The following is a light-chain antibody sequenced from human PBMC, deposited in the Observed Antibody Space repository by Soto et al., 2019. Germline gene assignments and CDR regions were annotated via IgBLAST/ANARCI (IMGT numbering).Light chain of an antibody. CDR3: AAWDDSLNGVV. J-gene: IGLJ2*01. CDR1: SSNIGSNP. Sequence: QSVLTQPPSASGTPGQRVTISCSGTSSNIGSNPVSWYQQLPGTAPKLLISNDNQRPSGVPDRFSGSKSGTSASLAISGLQSEDEDDYYCAAWDDSLNGVVFGGGTKLTVL. CDR2: NDN. V-gene: IGLV1-44*01.